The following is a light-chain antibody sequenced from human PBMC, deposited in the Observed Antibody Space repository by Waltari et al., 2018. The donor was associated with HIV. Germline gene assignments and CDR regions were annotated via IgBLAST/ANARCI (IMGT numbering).Light chain of an antibody. CDR3: NSFTSSNTHV. V-gene: IGLV2-14*03. Sequence: QSALTQPASVSGSPGQSITISCTGTSSDVGGYDYLSWYQQHQGQAPKPIIYGLSNRPPGVSNRFSGSKSGDTASLTISGLQAEDEADYYCNSFTSSNTHVFGTGTKVTVL. CDR2: GLS. J-gene: IGLJ1*01. CDR1: SSDVGGYDY.